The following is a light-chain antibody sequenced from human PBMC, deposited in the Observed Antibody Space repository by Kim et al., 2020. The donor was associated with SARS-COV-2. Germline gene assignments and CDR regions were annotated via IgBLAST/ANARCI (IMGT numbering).Light chain of an antibody. V-gene: IGLV3-19*01. J-gene: IGLJ2*01. CDR3: NSRDSSGNHP. CDR1: SLRSYY. CDR2: GKN. Sequence: SELTQDPAVSVALGQTVRITCQGDSLRSYYASWYQQKPGQAPVLVIYGKNNRPSGIPDRFSGSSSGNTASLTITGAQAEDEADYYCNSRDSSGNHPFGGGTQLTVL.